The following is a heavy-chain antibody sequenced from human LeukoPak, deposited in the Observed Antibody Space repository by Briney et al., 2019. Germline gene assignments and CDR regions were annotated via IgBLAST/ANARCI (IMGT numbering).Heavy chain of an antibody. CDR1: GFTFSRYS. CDR2: ISSSGSYI. V-gene: IGHV3-21*01. CDR3: ASRNQYCGGDCFWAFDI. Sequence: GGSLRLSCGASGFTFSRYSMNWVRQAPGKVLEWVSSISSSGSYIYYADSVKGRFTISRDNAKNSLYLQMNSLRAEDTAVYYCASRNQYCGGDCFWAFDIWGQGTMVTVSS. J-gene: IGHJ3*02. D-gene: IGHD2-21*02.